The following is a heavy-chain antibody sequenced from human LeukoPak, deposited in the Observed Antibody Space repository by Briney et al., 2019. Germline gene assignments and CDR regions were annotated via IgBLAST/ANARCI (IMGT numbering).Heavy chain of an antibody. CDR1: GFTFDDYA. V-gene: IGHV3-9*01. D-gene: IGHD1-26*01. Sequence: PGRSLRLSCAASGFTFDDYAMHWVRQAPGKGLEWVSGISWNSGSIGYADSVKGRFTISRDNSKNTLYLQMNSLRAEDTAVYYCPLGATSGFDYWGQGTLVTVSS. CDR3: PLGATSGFDY. CDR2: ISWNSGSI. J-gene: IGHJ4*02.